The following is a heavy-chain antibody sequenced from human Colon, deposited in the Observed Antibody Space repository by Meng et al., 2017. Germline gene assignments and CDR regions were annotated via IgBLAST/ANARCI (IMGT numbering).Heavy chain of an antibody. J-gene: IGHJ4*02. CDR2: TYNSGST. Sequence: PETLSLTCTVSGGSISSYYRSWVRQPPGKGLEWIGYTYNSGSTNYNPSLESRVTISVDTSKNQFSLKLSSVTAADTAVYSFARVPLTRGSDWYCFDYWGQGTLVTVSS. D-gene: IGHD6-19*01. V-gene: IGHV4-59*01. CDR1: GGSISSYY. CDR3: ARVPLTRGSDWYCFDY.